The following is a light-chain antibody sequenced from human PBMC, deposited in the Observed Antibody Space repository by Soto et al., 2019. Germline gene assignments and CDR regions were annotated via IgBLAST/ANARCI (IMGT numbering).Light chain of an antibody. Sequence: QSALTQPRSVSGSPGQSVTISCTGTSSDVGGYNYVSWYQQHPGKAPKLMIYDVNKRPSGVPNRFSGSKSGNTASLTISGLQSEDEADYYCCSYAGSYPYVFGTGTKLTVL. J-gene: IGLJ1*01. CDR2: DVN. V-gene: IGLV2-11*01. CDR1: SSDVGGYNY. CDR3: CSYAGSYPYV.